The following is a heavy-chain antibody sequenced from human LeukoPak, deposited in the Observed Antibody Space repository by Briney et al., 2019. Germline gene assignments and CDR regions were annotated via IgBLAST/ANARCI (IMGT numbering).Heavy chain of an antibody. J-gene: IGHJ3*02. D-gene: IGHD6-13*01. CDR1: GGSFSGYY. Sequence: SETLSLTCAVYGGSFSGYYWSWIRQPPGKGLEWIGEINHSGSTNYNPSLKSRVTISVDTSKNQFSLKLSSVTAADTAVYYCAAVIAAAGTPPPIWSQGTMVTVSS. CDR2: INHSGST. CDR3: AAVIAAAGTPPPI. V-gene: IGHV4-34*01.